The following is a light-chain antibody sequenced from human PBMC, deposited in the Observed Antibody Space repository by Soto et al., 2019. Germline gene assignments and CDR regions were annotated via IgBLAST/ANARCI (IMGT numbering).Light chain of an antibody. CDR1: SSDIGAYNF. CDR3: TSWTTSTTMI. CDR2: DVN. Sequence: QSALTQPASVSGSPGQSITISCTGTSSDIGAYNFVSWYQQHPGKAPKLMLYDVNIRPSGVSNRFSGSKSGNTASMTISGLQAEDEADYYCTSWTTSTTMIFGGCTKLT. V-gene: IGLV2-14*03. J-gene: IGLJ2*01.